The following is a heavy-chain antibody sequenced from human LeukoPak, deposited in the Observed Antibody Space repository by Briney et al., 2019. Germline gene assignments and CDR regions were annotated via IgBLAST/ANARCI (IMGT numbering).Heavy chain of an antibody. CDR2: MNPNSGNT. J-gene: IGHJ6*03. Sequence: ASVKVSCKASGYTFTSYDINWVRQAPGQGLEWMGWMNPNSGNTGYAQKFQGRVTMTRNTSISTAYMELSSLRSEDTAVYYCARAFLELRGFDYHYYYMDVWGKGTTVTVSS. D-gene: IGHD1-7*01. V-gene: IGHV1-8*01. CDR1: GYTFTSYD. CDR3: ARAFLELRGFDYHYYYMDV.